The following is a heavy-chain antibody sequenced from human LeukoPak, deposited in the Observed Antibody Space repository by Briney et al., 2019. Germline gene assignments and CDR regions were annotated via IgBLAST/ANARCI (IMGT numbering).Heavy chain of an antibody. Sequence: SVKVSCKASGGTFSSYAISWVRQAPGQGLEWMGGIIPIFGTANYAQKFQGRVTITADESTSTAYMELRSLRSEDTAVYYCAGTGTKTYYYDSSGYYYDWGQGTLVTVSS. D-gene: IGHD3-22*01. CDR2: IIPIFGTA. V-gene: IGHV1-69*01. CDR1: GGTFSSYA. CDR3: AGTGTKTYYYDSSGYYYD. J-gene: IGHJ4*02.